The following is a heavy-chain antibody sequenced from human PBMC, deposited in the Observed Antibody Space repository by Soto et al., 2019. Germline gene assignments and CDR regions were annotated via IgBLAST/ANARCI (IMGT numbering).Heavy chain of an antibody. CDR1: GFTFSSYA. V-gene: IGHV3-23*01. CDR3: ATSIVVAPDAFDI. J-gene: IGHJ3*02. D-gene: IGHD3-22*01. Sequence: EVQLLESGGGLVQPGGSLRLSCAASGFTFSSYAMSWVRQAPGKGLEWVSAISGSGGSTYYADSVKGRFTISRDNXMTTLYLRMNSLRAEDTAVYYCATSIVVAPDAFDIWGQGTMVTVSS. CDR2: ISGSGGST.